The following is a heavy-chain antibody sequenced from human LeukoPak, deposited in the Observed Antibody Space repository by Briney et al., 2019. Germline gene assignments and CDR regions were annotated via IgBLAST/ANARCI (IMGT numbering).Heavy chain of an antibody. CDR2: IYSGGST. CDR1: GFTFSSYN. J-gene: IGHJ4*02. CDR3: ARDSRGYDILTGYYNSGLDY. D-gene: IGHD3-9*01. Sequence: GGSLRLSCAASGFTFSSYNMNWVRQAPGKGLEWVSVIYSGGSTYYADSVKGRFAISRHNSKNTLYLQMNSLRAEDTAVYYCARDSRGYDILTGYYNSGLDYWGQGTLVTVSS. V-gene: IGHV3-53*04.